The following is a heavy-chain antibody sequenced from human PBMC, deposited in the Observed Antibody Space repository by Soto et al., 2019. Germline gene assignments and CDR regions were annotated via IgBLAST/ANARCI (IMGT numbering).Heavy chain of an antibody. V-gene: IGHV4-30-2*02. Sequence: TLPVTCAFSGLSISSVGYSWSWIRQPPGKGLEWIGYIYHSGSTYYNPSLKSRVTISVDRSKNQFSLKLRSVIVADTAVYHCARFVRSGSGTTCYTRADCWGKGYTVTV. CDR2: IYHSGST. D-gene: IGHD2-2*02. CDR3: ARFVRSGSGTTCYTRADC. CDR1: GLSISSVGYS. J-gene: IGHJ6*03.